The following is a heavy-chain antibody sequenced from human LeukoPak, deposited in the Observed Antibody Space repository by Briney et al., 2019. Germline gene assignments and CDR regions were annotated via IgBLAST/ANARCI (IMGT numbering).Heavy chain of an antibody. V-gene: IGHV3-23*01. CDR3: AKDLLVDYYGSGENDAFDI. J-gene: IGHJ3*02. CDR1: GFTFSSYV. CDR2: ISASGVTT. Sequence: GGSLRLSCAASGFTFSSYVMSWVRQAPGKGLEWVSTISASGVTTYYADSVKFRFTISRDNSKNTLYLQMNSLRAEDTAVYYCAKDLLVDYYGSGENDAFDIWGQGTMVTVSS. D-gene: IGHD3-10*01.